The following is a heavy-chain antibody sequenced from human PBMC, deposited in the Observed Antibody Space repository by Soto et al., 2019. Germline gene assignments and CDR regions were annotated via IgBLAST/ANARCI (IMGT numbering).Heavy chain of an antibody. CDR2: IIPIFGTA. J-gene: IGHJ6*02. CDR1: GGTFSSYA. D-gene: IGHD1-26*01. Sequence: SVKVSCKASGGTFSSYAISWVRQAPGQGLEWMGGIIPIFGTANYAQKFQGRVTITADESTSTAYMELSSLRSEDTAVYYCARSIGRYYYYYYGMDVWGQGTTVTVSS. V-gene: IGHV1-69*13. CDR3: ARSIGRYYYYYYGMDV.